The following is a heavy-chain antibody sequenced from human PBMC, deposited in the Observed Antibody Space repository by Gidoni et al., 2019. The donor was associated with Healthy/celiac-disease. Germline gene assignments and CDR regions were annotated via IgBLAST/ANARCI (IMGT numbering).Heavy chain of an antibody. CDR2: INTNTGNP. Sequence: QVQLVQSGSELKTPGASVKVSCQASGYTFTSYAMNWVRQAPGQGLEWMGWINTNTGNPTYAQCFTGRFVFSLDTSVSTAYLQISSLKAEDTAVYYCARDEGKGEGYCSGGSCYNAFDIWGQGTMVTVSS. D-gene: IGHD2-15*01. CDR3: ARDEGKGEGYCSGGSCYNAFDI. CDR1: GYTFTSYA. V-gene: IGHV7-4-1*02. J-gene: IGHJ3*02.